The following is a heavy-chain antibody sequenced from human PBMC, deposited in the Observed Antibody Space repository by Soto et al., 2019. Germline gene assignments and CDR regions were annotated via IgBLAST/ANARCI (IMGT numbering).Heavy chain of an antibody. CDR1: GGSMSGQH. CDR3: ATYSVGEGGRGY. D-gene: IGHD5-12*01. Sequence: QVQLQESGPGLVKPSETLSLTCTVSGGSMSGQHWSWIRQPPGKGLEWIGHHSDSTNYNPSLKSRVTISTDTSKNQFSLKLSSVTAVDTAVYYCATYSVGEGGRGYWGQGTLVTVSS. CDR2: HHSDST. J-gene: IGHJ4*02. V-gene: IGHV4-4*09.